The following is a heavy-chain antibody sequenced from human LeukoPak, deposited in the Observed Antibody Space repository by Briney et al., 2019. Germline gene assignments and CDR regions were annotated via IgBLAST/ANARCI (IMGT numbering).Heavy chain of an antibody. CDR3: ARHYYDSSGYLDY. Sequence: SETLSLTCTVSGGSISSSSYYWGWIRQPLGKGLEWIGSIYYSGSTYYNPSLKSRVTISVDTSKNQFSLKLSSVTAADTAVYYCARHYYDSSGYLDYWGQGTLVTVSS. CDR1: GGSISSSSYY. V-gene: IGHV4-39*01. J-gene: IGHJ4*02. CDR2: IYYSGST. D-gene: IGHD3-22*01.